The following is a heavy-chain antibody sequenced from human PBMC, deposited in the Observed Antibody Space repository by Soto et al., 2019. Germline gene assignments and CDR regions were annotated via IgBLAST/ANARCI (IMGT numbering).Heavy chain of an antibody. J-gene: IGHJ6*02. V-gene: IGHV3-23*01. Sequence: EVQLLESGGALVQPGGSLRLSCAASGFSFSAYAMSWVRQAPGKGLEWVSGMTGSGGFTYYADSVKGRFTISRDNSKNTLYVQMNSLRAEDTAVYYCARNTVSAAGADYYGLDVWGQGTTVTVSS. CDR2: MTGSGGFT. CDR3: ARNTVSAAGADYYGLDV. CDR1: GFSFSAYA. D-gene: IGHD6-13*01.